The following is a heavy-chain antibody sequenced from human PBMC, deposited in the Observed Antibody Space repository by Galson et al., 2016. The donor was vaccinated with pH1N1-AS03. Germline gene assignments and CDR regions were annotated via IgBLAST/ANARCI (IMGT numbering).Heavy chain of an antibody. Sequence: SLRLSCAASGLTVSTNYMSRVRQAPGQGLEWVALRSPSGGTYYADSVKDRFAISRDTSKNSLYLQMDSLRAEDTAVYYCGREAFSSGWCYIDYWGLGTLVTVSS. V-gene: IGHV3-66*03. J-gene: IGHJ4*02. CDR1: GLTVSTNY. CDR3: GREAFSSGWCYIDY. D-gene: IGHD6-19*01. CDR2: RSPSGGT.